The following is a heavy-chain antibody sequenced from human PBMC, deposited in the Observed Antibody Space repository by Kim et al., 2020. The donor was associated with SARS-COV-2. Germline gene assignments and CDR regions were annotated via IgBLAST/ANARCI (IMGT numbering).Heavy chain of an antibody. D-gene: IGHD3-10*01. J-gene: IGHJ4*02. CDR2: ISSSSSYI. Sequence: GGSLRLSCAASGFTFSSYSMNWVRQAPGKGLEWVSSISSSSSYIYYADSVKGRFTISRDNAKNSLYLQMNSLRAEDTAVYYCASHTFMVRGVLWYFDYWGERALVTVSS. CDR1: GFTFSSYS. CDR3: ASHTFMVRGVLWYFDY. V-gene: IGHV3-21*01.